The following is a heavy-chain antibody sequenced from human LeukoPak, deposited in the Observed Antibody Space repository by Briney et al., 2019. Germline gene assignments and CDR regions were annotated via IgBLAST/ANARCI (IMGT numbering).Heavy chain of an antibody. CDR2: FDPEDGET. Sequence: ASVKVSCKVSGYTLTELSMHWVRQAPGKGLEWMGGFDPEDGETIYAQKFQGRVTITADESTSTAYMELSSLRSEDTAVYYCARSSPWQPYFDYWGQGTLVTVSS. CDR1: GYTLTELS. V-gene: IGHV1-24*01. CDR3: ARSSPWQPYFDY. J-gene: IGHJ4*02. D-gene: IGHD6-6*01.